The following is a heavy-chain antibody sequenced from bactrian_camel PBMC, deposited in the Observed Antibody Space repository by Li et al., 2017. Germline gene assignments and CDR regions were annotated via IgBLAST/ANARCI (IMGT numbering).Heavy chain of an antibody. CDR3: GRHSSWWSVPY. Sequence: HVQLVESGGGSVLPGGSLRLSCTASGFTFSGYWMYWVRQTPAKGLEWVSGVASNGGSTEYADSIVGRFTISRDNAKNTAMLQMNTLQTEDTALYYCGRHSSWWSVPYWGQGTQVTVS. CDR1: GFTFSGYW. V-gene: IGHV3S1*01. J-gene: IGHJ4*01. D-gene: IGHD6*01. CDR2: VASNGGST.